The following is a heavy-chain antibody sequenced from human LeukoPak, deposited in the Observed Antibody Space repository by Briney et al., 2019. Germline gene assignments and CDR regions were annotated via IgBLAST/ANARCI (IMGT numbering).Heavy chain of an antibody. V-gene: IGHV1-8*01. D-gene: IGHD6-6*01. CDR1: GYTFTSSD. J-gene: IGHJ4*02. CDR3: ARVTTRPRRHLDY. Sequence: ASVKVSCKASGYTFTSSDINWVRQATGKGLEWMGWMNPNSGNTGYAQKFQGRVTMTRNTSISTAFMELSSLRSEDTAVYYCARVTTRPRRHLDYWGQGSLVTVSS. CDR2: MNPNSGNT.